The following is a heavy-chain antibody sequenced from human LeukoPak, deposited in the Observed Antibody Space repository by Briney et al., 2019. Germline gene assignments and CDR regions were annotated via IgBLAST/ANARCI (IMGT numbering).Heavy chain of an antibody. Sequence: PGGSLRLSCAASRFTFSYYSMNWVRQAPGKGLEWISSISTSSSHIYYADSVKGRFTISRDNAKKSVYLQMNSLRAEDTAMYYCARDIMRGGGGSPCDYWGQGTLVTVSS. CDR3: ARDIMRGGGGSPCDY. V-gene: IGHV3-21*01. J-gene: IGHJ4*02. D-gene: IGHD2-15*01. CDR2: ISTSSSHI. CDR1: RFTFSYYS.